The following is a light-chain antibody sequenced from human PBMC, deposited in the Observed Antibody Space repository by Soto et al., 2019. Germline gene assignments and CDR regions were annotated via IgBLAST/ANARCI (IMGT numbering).Light chain of an antibody. V-gene: IGLV6-57*04. CDR3: QSYDSSSVV. CDR2: EDK. Sequence: NFMLTQPHSVSESPGKTVTISCTRSSGSIGSNYVQWYQQRPGSAPTTVIYEDKQRPSGVPDRFSGSTDGSSNSASLTISGLQTEGEADYYCQSYDSSSVVFGGGTKLTVL. J-gene: IGLJ2*01. CDR1: SGSIGSNY.